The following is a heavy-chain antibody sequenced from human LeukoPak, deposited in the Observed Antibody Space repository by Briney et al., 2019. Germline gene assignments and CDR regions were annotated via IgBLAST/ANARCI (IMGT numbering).Heavy chain of an antibody. CDR3: ARGLKQWLVRYYYYYYMDV. J-gene: IGHJ6*03. V-gene: IGHV4-59*12. D-gene: IGHD6-19*01. CDR1: SDSFSDYS. CDR2: IYYRGST. Sequence: SETLSLTCTVSSDSFSDYSWSWIRQPPGKGLEWIGFIYYRGSTNYNPSLKSRVTISRDTSKSQFSLKLSSVTAADTAVYYCARGLKQWLVRYYYYYYMDVWGKGTTVTVSS.